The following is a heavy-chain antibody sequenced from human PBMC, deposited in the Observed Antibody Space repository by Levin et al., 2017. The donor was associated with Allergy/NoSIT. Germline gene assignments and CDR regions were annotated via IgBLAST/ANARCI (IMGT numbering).Heavy chain of an antibody. Sequence: GGSLRLSCAASGFTFSDYYMSWIRQAPGKGLEWVSYISSSGSTIYYADSVKGRFTISRDNAKNSLYLQMNSLRAEDTAVYYCARDSVAGTTFYIDPWGQGTLVTVSS. D-gene: IGHD6-19*01. CDR1: GFTFSDYY. J-gene: IGHJ5*02. CDR2: ISSSGSTI. V-gene: IGHV3-11*01. CDR3: ARDSVAGTTFYIDP.